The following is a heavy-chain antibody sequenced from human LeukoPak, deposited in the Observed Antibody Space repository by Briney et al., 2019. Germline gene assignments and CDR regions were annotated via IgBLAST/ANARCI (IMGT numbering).Heavy chain of an antibody. CDR2: IIPIFGTA. V-gene: IGHV1-69*01. CDR1: GGTFSSYA. J-gene: IGHJ6*03. Sequence: ASVKVSCKASGGTFSSYAISWVRQAPGQGLEWMGGIIPIFGTANYAQKFQGRVTITADESTSTAYMELSSLRSEDTAVYYCARGDMVRGVIHYYYYMDVWGKGTTVTVSS. CDR3: ARGDMVRGVIHYYYYMDV. D-gene: IGHD3-10*01.